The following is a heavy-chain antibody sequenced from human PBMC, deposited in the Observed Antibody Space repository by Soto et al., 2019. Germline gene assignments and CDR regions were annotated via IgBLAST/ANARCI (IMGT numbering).Heavy chain of an antibody. D-gene: IGHD6-13*01. CDR2: ISYDGTNK. CDR1: GFIFSNHN. J-gene: IGHJ4*02. Sequence: QVQLVESGGGVVQPGRSLRLSCAASGFIFSNHNMHWVRQAPGKGLEWVAVISYDGTNKYYADSVKGRFTISRDNSGNALSLQMNSLGAVDTDVYYGRRDRSSSRSFDYWGRGTLVSVSS. CDR3: RRDRSSSRSFDY. V-gene: IGHV3-30*03.